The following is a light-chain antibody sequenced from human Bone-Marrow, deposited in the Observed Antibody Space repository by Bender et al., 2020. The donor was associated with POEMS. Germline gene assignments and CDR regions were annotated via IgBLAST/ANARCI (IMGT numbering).Light chain of an antibody. CDR1: SSNIGAHA. J-gene: IGLJ3*02. Sequence: QSVLTQPPSASGTPGQRVTISCSGGSSNIGAHAVNWYEHLPGTAPNLLIYSSHRRPSEVPDRFSGSMSGTSASLAISGLPSEHEADYYCAVWDDSLNGWVFGGGTTLTVL. V-gene: IGLV1-44*01. CDR3: AVWDDSLNGWV. CDR2: SSH.